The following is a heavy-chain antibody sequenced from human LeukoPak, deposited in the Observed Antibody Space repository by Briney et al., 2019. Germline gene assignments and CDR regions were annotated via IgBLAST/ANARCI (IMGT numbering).Heavy chain of an antibody. D-gene: IGHD5-18*01. CDR2: INPNSGGT. CDR3: ARDRGSYGIYYYYYYYMDV. V-gene: IGHV1-2*02. Sequence: ASVKVSCKASGYTFTGYYMHWVRQAPGQGLEWRGWINPNSGGTNYAQKFQGRVTMTRDTSISTAYMELSRLRSDDTAVYYCARDRGSYGIYYYYYYYMDVWGKGTTVTVSS. J-gene: IGHJ6*03. CDR1: GYTFTGYY.